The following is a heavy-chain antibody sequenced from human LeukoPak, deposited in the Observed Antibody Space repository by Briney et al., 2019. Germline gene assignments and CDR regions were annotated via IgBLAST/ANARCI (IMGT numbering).Heavy chain of an antibody. J-gene: IGHJ4*02. D-gene: IGHD6-13*01. Sequence: GGSLRLSCAASGFTFSSYSMNWVRQAPGKGLEWVSSISSSSSYIYYADSVKGRFTISRDNAKNSLYLQMNSLRAEDTAVYYCARDPGRAQLTFDYWGQGTLVTVSS. CDR2: ISSSSSYI. CDR3: ARDPGRAQLTFDY. CDR1: GFTFSSYS. V-gene: IGHV3-21*01.